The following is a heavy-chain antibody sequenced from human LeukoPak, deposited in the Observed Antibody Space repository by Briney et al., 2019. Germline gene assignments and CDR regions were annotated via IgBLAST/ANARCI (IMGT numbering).Heavy chain of an antibody. Sequence: GGSLRLSCAASGFTFSSYSMNWVRQAPRKGLEWVSPISSSSSYIYYADSVKGRFTISRDNAKNSLYLQMNSLRAEDTAVYYCARVGAFGVVIPSSFDYWGQGTLVTVSS. V-gene: IGHV3-21*01. CDR2: ISSSSSYI. J-gene: IGHJ4*02. CDR3: ARVGAFGVVIPSSFDY. D-gene: IGHD3-3*01. CDR1: GFTFSSYS.